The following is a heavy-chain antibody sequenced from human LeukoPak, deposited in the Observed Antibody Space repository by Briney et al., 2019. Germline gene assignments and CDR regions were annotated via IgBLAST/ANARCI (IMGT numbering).Heavy chain of an antibody. Sequence: PGGSLRLSCAASEFTFSTFWMSGVRQAPGKGLECVANIKADGSVKHYVDSVEGRFSISRDNARSALYLQMNSLRAEDTAVYYCVRDSDYQRNSGGLYAHYDALDIWGHGTMVTVSS. D-gene: IGHD2-21*01. V-gene: IGHV3-7*01. CDR1: EFTFSTFW. CDR2: IKADGSVK. CDR3: VRDSDYQRNSGGLYAHYDALDI. J-gene: IGHJ3*02.